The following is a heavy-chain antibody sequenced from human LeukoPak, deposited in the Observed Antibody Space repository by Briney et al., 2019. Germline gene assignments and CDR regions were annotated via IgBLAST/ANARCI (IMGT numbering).Heavy chain of an antibody. D-gene: IGHD3-3*01. V-gene: IGHV3-30-3*01. Sequence: GGSLRLSCAASGFTFSSYAMHWVRQAPGKGLEWVAVISYDGSNKYYADTVKGRFTISRDNSKNTLYLQMNSLRAEDTAVYYCARETIFGVVTYYYYYYGMDVWGQGTTVTVSS. CDR1: GFTFSSYA. J-gene: IGHJ6*02. CDR2: ISYDGSNK. CDR3: ARETIFGVVTYYYYYYGMDV.